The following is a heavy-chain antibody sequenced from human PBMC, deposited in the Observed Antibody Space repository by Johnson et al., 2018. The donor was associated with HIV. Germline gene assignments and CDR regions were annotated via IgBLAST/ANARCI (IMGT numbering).Heavy chain of an antibody. Sequence: VQLVESGGALIQPGGSLRLSCAASGFRVGSNYMSWVRQAPGKGREWVSVIYSGGSTYYADSVKGRFTISRDNSKNTLYLQLNSLRVEATAVYYCERVGLGGGPWAFDVWGRGTKVTVSS. V-gene: IGHV3-53*01. CDR2: IYSGGST. J-gene: IGHJ3*01. CDR1: GFRVGSNY. D-gene: IGHD2-15*01. CDR3: ERVGLGGGPWAFDV.